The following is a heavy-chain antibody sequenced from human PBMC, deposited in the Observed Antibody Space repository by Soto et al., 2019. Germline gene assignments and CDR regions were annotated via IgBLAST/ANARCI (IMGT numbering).Heavy chain of an antibody. D-gene: IGHD6-13*01. V-gene: IGHV1-8*01. Sequence: QVQLVQSGAEVKKPGASVKVSCKASGYTFTSFDINWVRQATGQGLEWMGWMNPNSGNTGYAQQFQCRVTMTRNTSISTAYMELSSLRSEDTAIYYWARAYTCGISATGTWGQGTLVTVSS. J-gene: IGHJ4*02. CDR2: MNPNSGNT. CDR1: GYTFTSFD. CDR3: ARAYTCGISATGT.